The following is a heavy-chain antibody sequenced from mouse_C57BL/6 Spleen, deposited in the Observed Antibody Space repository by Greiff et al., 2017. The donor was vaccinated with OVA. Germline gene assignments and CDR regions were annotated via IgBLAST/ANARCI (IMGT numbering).Heavy chain of an antibody. CDR3: ARSLTTAYYFDY. Sequence: QVQLQQPGAELVMPGASVKLSCKASGYTFTSYWMHWVKQRPGQGLEWIGEIDPSDSYTNYNQKFKGKSTLTVDKSSSTAYMQLSSLTSEDSAVYYCARSLTTAYYFDYWGQGTTLTVSS. CDR1: GYTFTSYW. CDR2: IDPSDSYT. D-gene: IGHD1-2*01. J-gene: IGHJ2*01. V-gene: IGHV1-69*01.